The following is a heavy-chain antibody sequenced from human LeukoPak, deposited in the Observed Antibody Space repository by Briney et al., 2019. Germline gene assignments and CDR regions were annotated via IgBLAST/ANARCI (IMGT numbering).Heavy chain of an antibody. CDR3: ARASGYCSSTSCYSVHYYYMDV. CDR2: ISSSSSTI. J-gene: IGHJ6*03. D-gene: IGHD2-2*02. V-gene: IGHV3-48*01. CDR1: GFTFSSYS. Sequence: PGGSLRLSCAASGFTFSSYSMNWVRQAPGKGLEWVSYISSSSSTIYYADSVKGRFTISRDNAKNSLYLQMNSLRAEDTAVYYCARASGYCSSTSCYSVHYYYMDVWGKGTTVTVSS.